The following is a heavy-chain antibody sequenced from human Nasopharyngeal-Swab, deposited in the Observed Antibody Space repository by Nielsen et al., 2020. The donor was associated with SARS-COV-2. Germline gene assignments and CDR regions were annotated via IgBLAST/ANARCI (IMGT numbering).Heavy chain of an antibody. J-gene: IGHJ4*02. CDR3: GRGFDY. V-gene: IGHV4-61*01. CDR1: GDSVSSGSYY. Sequence: SETLSLTCTVSGDSVSSGSYYWSWIRQPPGKGLEWIGYIYYTGSTNYNPSLKSRVTISVDTSRTQFSLKLTSVTAADTAVYYCGRGFDYWGQGTLVTVSS. CDR2: IYYTGST.